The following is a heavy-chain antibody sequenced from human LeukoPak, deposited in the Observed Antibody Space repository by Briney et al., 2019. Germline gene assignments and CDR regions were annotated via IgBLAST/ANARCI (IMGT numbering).Heavy chain of an antibody. CDR3: ARGAFWSAYSGVDY. Sequence: PSQTLSLTCTVSGGSISSGSYYWSWIRQPAGKGLEWIGRIYTSGGTNYNPSLKSRVTISVDTSKNQFSLKLSSVTAADTAVYYCARGAFWSAYSGVDYWGQGTLVTVSS. J-gene: IGHJ4*02. CDR1: GGSISSGSYY. V-gene: IGHV4-61*02. CDR2: IYTSGGT. D-gene: IGHD3-3*01.